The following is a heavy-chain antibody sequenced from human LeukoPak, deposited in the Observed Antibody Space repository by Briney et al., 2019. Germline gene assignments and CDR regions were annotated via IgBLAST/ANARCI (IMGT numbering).Heavy chain of an antibody. D-gene: IGHD3-3*01. CDR1: GGSISSGDYY. Sequence: SETLSLTCTVSGGSISSGDYYWSWIRQPPGKGLEWFGYIYYSGSTYYNPSLKSRVTISVDTSKNQFSLKLSSVTAADTAVYYCARERLTIFGVVINWFDPWGQGTLVTVSS. V-gene: IGHV4-30-4*01. J-gene: IGHJ5*02. CDR2: IYYSGST. CDR3: ARERLTIFGVVINWFDP.